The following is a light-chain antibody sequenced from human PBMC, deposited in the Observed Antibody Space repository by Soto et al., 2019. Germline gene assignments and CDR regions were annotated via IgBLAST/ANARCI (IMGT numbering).Light chain of an antibody. J-gene: IGLJ1*01. CDR1: SANIGAAYN. Sequence: QSVLTQPPSVSGAPGQRVTISCTGSSANIGAAYNVDWYQQLPGTAPKLLIYGNNNRPSGVPARFSGSKSGTSASLAIAGLQAEDEGDYFCTSPTPGSLYVFGTGTKVTVL. CDR2: GNN. CDR3: TSPTPGSLYV. V-gene: IGLV1-40*01.